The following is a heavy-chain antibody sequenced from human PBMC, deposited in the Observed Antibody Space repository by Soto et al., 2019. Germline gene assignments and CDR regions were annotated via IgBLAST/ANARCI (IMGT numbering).Heavy chain of an antibody. CDR2: ISSSGSTM. CDR3: ERDSRTSTWIYYYYGMDV. D-gene: IGHD2-2*01. Sequence: QVQLVESGGGLVKPGGSLRLSCAASGFSFSDYYMSWIRQAPGKGLEWVSYISSSGSTMYYADSGKGRFTISRDNAKNSRYLQMNSLRAEDTAVYYCERDSRTSTWIYYYYGMDVWGQGTTVTVSS. V-gene: IGHV3-11*01. J-gene: IGHJ6*02. CDR1: GFSFSDYY.